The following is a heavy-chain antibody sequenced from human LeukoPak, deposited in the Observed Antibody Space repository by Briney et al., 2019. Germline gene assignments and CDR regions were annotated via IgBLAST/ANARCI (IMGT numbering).Heavy chain of an antibody. D-gene: IGHD2-2*01. CDR2: IYHSGST. J-gene: IGHJ4*02. V-gene: IGHV4-38-2*01. CDR3: ARHPIVPAVSIYYLDY. Sequence: SETLSLTCAVSGYSISSGYYWGWIRQPPGKGLEWIGSIYHSGSTYYNPSLKSRVTISVDTSKNRFSLKLSSVTAADTAVYYCARHPIVPAVSIYYLDYWGQGTLVTVSS. CDR1: GYSISSGYY.